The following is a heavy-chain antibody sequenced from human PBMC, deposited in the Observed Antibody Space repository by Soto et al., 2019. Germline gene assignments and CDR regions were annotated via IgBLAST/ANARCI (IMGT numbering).Heavy chain of an antibody. J-gene: IGHJ4*02. V-gene: IGHV4-4*02. CDR3: ARYSSGSSDPRLDY. D-gene: IGHD6-19*01. CDR1: GDSISSSNW. CDR2: IFHSGNI. Sequence: PSETLSLTCTVSGDSISSSNWWNWVRQPPGKGLEWIGEIFHSGNINYNPSLKSRVTVSLDKSKNQFSLRLTSVTAADTAVYYCARYSSGSSDPRLDYWGQGTQVTVSS.